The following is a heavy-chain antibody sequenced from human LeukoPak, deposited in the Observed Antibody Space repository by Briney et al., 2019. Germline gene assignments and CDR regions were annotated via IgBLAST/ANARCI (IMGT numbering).Heavy chain of an antibody. Sequence: GASVKVSCKASGYTFTGYYMHWVRQAPGQGLEWMGWISAYNGNTNYAQKLQGRVTMTTDTSTSTAYMELRSLRSDDTAVYYCARDIVVVPAARSFDYWGQGTLVTVSS. CDR3: ARDIVVVPAARSFDY. J-gene: IGHJ4*02. D-gene: IGHD2-2*01. V-gene: IGHV1-18*04. CDR2: ISAYNGNT. CDR1: GYTFTGYY.